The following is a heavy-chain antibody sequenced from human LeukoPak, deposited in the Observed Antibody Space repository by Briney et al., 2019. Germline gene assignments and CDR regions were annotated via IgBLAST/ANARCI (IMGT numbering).Heavy chain of an antibody. V-gene: IGHV4-31*03. J-gene: IGHJ4*02. CDR2: IYYSGST. CDR1: GGSISSGGYY. D-gene: IGHD3-3*01. CDR3: ATVFGNGEYYDFWSGYLY. Sequence: SETLSLTCTVSGGSISSGGYYWSWIRQHPGKGLEWIGYIYYSGSTYYNPSLKSRVTISVDTSKNQFSLKLSSVTAADTAVYYCATVFGNGEYYDFWSGYLYWGQGTLVTVSS.